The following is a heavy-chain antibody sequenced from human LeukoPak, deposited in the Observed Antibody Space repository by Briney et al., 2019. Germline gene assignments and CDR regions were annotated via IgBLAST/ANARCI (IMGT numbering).Heavy chain of an antibody. CDR2: IYTSGST. D-gene: IGHD3-22*01. Sequence: SETLSLTCTVSGGSISSGSYYWSWIRQPAGKGLEWIGRIYTSGSTNYNPSLKSRVTISVDTSKDQFSLKLSSVTAADTAVYYCARVGWGVDSSGYYGYWGQGTLVTVSS. V-gene: IGHV4-61*02. CDR1: GGSISSGSYY. J-gene: IGHJ4*02. CDR3: ARVGWGVDSSGYYGY.